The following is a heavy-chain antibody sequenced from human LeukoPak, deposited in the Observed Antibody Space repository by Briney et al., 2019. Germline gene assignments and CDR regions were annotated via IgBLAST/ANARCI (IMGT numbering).Heavy chain of an antibody. J-gene: IGHJ4*02. V-gene: IGHV3-33*01. CDR2: IWYDGSNK. Sequence: PGGSLRLSCAASGFTFSSYGMHWVRQAPGKGLEWVAVIWYDGSNKYYADSVKGRFTISRDNSKNTLYLQMNSLRAEDTAVYYCARDLASYYDSSGYPDYWRQGPLVTVSS. CDR1: GFTFSSYG. D-gene: IGHD3-22*01. CDR3: ARDLASYYDSSGYPDY.